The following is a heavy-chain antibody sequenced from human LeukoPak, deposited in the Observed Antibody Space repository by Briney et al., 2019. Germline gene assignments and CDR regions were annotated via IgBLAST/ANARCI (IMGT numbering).Heavy chain of an antibody. CDR2: IYYSGST. J-gene: IGHJ2*01. Sequence: SETLSLTCTVSGGSVSSGSYYWSWIRQPPGKGLEWIGYIYYSGSTNYNPSLKSQVTISVDTSKNQFSLKLSSVTAADTAVYYCARDPATVTTYLDLWGRGTLVTVSS. V-gene: IGHV4-61*01. CDR1: GGSVSSGSYY. CDR3: ARDPATVTTYLDL. D-gene: IGHD4-17*01.